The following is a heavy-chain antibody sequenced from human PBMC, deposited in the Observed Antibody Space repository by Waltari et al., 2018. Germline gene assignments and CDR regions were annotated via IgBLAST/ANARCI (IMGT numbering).Heavy chain of an antibody. CDR2: ISITGSTI. V-gene: IGHV3-48*04. CDR1: GFTFSSYS. Sequence: EVQLVESGGGLVQPGGSLRLSCATSGFTFSSYSMNWVRQAPGKGVECVSDISITGSTISYAESVKGRFTLSRDNAKNSLFLQMNSLRPEDTAIYYCFSTAAIDYWGQGTLVTVSS. CDR3: FSTAAIDY. D-gene: IGHD2-15*01. J-gene: IGHJ4*02.